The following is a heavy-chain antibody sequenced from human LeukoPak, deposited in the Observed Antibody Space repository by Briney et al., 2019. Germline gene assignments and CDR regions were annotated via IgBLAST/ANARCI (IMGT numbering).Heavy chain of an antibody. V-gene: IGHV4-34*01. J-gene: IGHJ4*02. CDR1: GGSFRGYY. CDR3: ASLDSSYYYDSSGYYYQPGY. Sequence: SETLSLTCAVYGGSFRGYYWSWIRQPPGKGLEWIGEINHSGSTNYNPSLKSRVTISVDTSKNQFSLKLSSVTAADTAVYYCASLDSSYYYDSSGYYYQPGYWGQGTLVTVSS. D-gene: IGHD3-22*01. CDR2: INHSGST.